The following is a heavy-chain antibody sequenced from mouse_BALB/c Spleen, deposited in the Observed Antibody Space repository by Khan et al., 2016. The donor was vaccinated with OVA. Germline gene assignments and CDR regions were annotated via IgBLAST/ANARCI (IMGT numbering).Heavy chain of an antibody. J-gene: IGHJ2*01. CDR3: ARSVTITTVVATDFDY. CDR1: DYSITSDYA. Sequence: EVELVESGPGLVKPSQSLSLTCTVTDYSITSDYAWNWIRQFPGNKLEWMGYISYSGRTSYNPSLKSRISITRDTSKNQFFLQLNSVTTEDTATXDCARSVTITTVVATDFDYWGQGTTLTVSS. D-gene: IGHD1-1*01. V-gene: IGHV3-2*02. CDR2: ISYSGRT.